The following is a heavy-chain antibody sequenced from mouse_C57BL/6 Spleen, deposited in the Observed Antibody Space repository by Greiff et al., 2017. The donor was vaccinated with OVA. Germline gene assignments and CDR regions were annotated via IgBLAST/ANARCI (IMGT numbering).Heavy chain of an antibody. CDR3: ARHPDLLGGAMDY. Sequence: EVQLVESGGGLVQPGGSLKLSCAASGFTFSDYGMAWVRQAPRKGPEWVAFISNLAYSIYYADTVTGRFTISRENAKNTLYLEMSSLRSEDTAMYYCARHPDLLGGAMDYWGQGTSVTVSS. J-gene: IGHJ4*01. D-gene: IGHD2-1*01. V-gene: IGHV5-15*01. CDR1: GFTFSDYG. CDR2: ISNLAYSI.